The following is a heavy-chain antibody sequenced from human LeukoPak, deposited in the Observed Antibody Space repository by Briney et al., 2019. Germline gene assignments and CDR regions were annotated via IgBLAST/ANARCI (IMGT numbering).Heavy chain of an antibody. CDR2: IYSGGST. CDR3: ARDPGKEMATNWFDP. V-gene: IGHV3-66*02. CDR1: GFTVSSNY. Sequence: GGSLRLSCAASGFTVSSNYMSWVRQAPGKGLEWVSVIYSGGSTYYADSVKGRFTISRDNSKNTLYLQMNNLRAEDTAVYYCARDPGKEMATNWFDPWGQGTLVTVSS. D-gene: IGHD5-24*01. J-gene: IGHJ5*02.